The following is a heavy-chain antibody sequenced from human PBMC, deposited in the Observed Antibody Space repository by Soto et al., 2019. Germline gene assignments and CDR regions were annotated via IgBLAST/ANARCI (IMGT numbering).Heavy chain of an antibody. Sequence: QLVESGGGVVQPGRSLRLSCAASGFTFSRDAMHWVRQAPGKGLEWVAFIWNDGSNEYYADSVKGRAIISRDNSENTVYLQMNSLRGEDTAVYFCVRYAADSGYAFDIWGQGTMVTVSS. V-gene: IGHV3-33*01. J-gene: IGHJ3*02. CDR1: GFTFSRDA. D-gene: IGHD2-2*01. CDR2: IWNDGSNE. CDR3: VRYAADSGYAFDI.